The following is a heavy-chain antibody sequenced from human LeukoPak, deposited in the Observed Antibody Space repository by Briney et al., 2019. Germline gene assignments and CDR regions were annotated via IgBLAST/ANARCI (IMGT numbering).Heavy chain of an antibody. CDR1: GFTFSNYA. CDR2: ISGSGGTT. D-gene: IGHD3-16*02. V-gene: IGHV3-23*01. Sequence: PGGSLRLSCATSGFTFSNYAVSWVRQAPGKGLECVSSISGSGGTTYYADSVKGRFTISRDNSKNTLYLQMNSLRAEDTAVYYCAKDPYRASLGLVDYWGQGTLVTVSS. J-gene: IGHJ4*02. CDR3: AKDPYRASLGLVDY.